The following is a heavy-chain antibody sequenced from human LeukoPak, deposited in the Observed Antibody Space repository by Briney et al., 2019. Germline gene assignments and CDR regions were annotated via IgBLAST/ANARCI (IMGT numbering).Heavy chain of an antibody. CDR2: INPNSGGT. CDR1: GYTFTDYY. CDR3: ARGVYFDSSAPFYFDY. V-gene: IGHV1-2*02. Sequence: ASVKVSCKASGYTFTDYYIHWVRQAPGQGLEWMGWINPNSGGTNYARTFQGRVTMTRDTSITTAYMELSSLKSDDTAVYYCARGVYFDSSAPFYFDYWGQGTLVTVSS. D-gene: IGHD3-22*01. J-gene: IGHJ4*02.